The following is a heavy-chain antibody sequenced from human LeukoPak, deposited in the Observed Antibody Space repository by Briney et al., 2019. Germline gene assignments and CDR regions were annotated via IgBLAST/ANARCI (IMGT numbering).Heavy chain of an antibody. D-gene: IGHD6-19*01. CDR1: GGSISSGSYY. CDR3: ARGPVAGNFDY. Sequence: PSETLSLTCTVSGGSISSGSYYWRWLQQPAGKGLEWIGRIYTSGSTNYNPSLKSRVTISVDTSQNQFSLKLSSVTAADTAVYYCARGPVAGNFDYWGQGTLVTVSS. V-gene: IGHV4-61*02. CDR2: IYTSGST. J-gene: IGHJ4*02.